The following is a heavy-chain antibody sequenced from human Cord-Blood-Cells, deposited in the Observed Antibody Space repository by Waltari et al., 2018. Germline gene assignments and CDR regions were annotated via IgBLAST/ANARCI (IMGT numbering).Heavy chain of an antibody. CDR1: GYSIRSGYY. D-gene: IGHD1-26*01. J-gene: IGHJ4*02. Sequence: QVQLQESGPGLVKPSETLSLTCAVSGYSIRSGYYWGWIRQPPGKGLEWIGSIYHSGSTYYNPSLKSRVTISVDTSKNQFSLKLSSVTAADTAVYYCARVGTTLFDYWGQGTLVTVSS. CDR3: ARVGTTLFDY. V-gene: IGHV4-38-2*01. CDR2: IYHSGST.